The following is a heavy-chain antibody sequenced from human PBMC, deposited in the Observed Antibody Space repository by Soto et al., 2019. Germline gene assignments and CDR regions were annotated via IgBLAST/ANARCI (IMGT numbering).Heavy chain of an antibody. D-gene: IGHD3-9*01. Sequence: PGESLKISCKGSGDNFITFWIGWVRQVPGKGLEWMGIIYPGDSETKYSPDFEGQVTISADRSTNTAYLQWRSLRDSDTAMYYCASLGFPGVIYFDAWGLGTLVTVSS. J-gene: IGHJ4*02. CDR2: IYPGDSET. V-gene: IGHV5-51*01. CDR1: GDNFITFW. CDR3: ASLGFPGVIYFDA.